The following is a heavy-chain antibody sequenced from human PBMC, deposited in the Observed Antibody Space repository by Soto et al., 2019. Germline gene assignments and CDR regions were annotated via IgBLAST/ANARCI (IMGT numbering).Heavy chain of an antibody. D-gene: IGHD3-10*01. J-gene: IGHJ6*02. CDR3: AREKLNSYYGSGSYPYYYYGMDV. V-gene: IGHV4-30-4*01. CDR2: IYYSGST. Sequence: QVQLQESGPGLVKPSQTLSLTCTVSGGSISSGDYYWSWIRQPPGKGLEWIGYIYYSGSTYYNPSLKSRVTISVENTKNQLSLKLRSVTAADTAVYYCAREKLNSYYGSGSYPYYYYGMDVWGQGTTVTVSS. CDR1: GGSISSGDYY.